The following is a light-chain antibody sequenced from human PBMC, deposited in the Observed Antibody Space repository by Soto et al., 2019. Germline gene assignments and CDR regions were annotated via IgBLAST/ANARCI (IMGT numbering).Light chain of an antibody. V-gene: IGKV3D-20*02. CDR2: DAS. J-gene: IGKJ5*01. Sequence: EIVLTQSPATLSLSPGERATLSCRASQSVSSSYLAWYQQKPGQAPRLLIYDASNRATGIPDRFSGSGSGTDFTLTISRLEPEDSAVYYCQQRSNWPITFGQGTRLEIK. CDR3: QQRSNWPIT. CDR1: QSVSSSY.